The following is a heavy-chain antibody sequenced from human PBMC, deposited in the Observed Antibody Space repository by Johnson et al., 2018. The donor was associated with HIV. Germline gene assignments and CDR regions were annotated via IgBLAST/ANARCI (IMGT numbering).Heavy chain of an antibody. CDR1: GFTVSSNY. CDR2: IYSGGST. Sequence: VQLVESGGGLVQPGGSPRLSCAASGFTVSSNYMSWVRQAPGKGLEWVSVIYSGGSTYYADSVKGRFTISRDNSKNTLYLQMNSLRAEDTAVYYCAREAWGFGERVDAFDIWGQGTMVTVSS. CDR3: AREAWGFGERVDAFDI. V-gene: IGHV3-66*01. J-gene: IGHJ3*02. D-gene: IGHD3-10*01.